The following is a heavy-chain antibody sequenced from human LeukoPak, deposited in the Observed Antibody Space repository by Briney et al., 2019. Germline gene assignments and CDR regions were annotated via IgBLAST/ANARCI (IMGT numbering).Heavy chain of an antibody. Sequence: PGGSLRLSCAASGFTFSSNGMNWVRQAPGKGLEWVSGISWNSGSIGYADSVKGRFTISRDNAKNSLYLQMNSLRAEDMALYYCAKAPVGATTYGAFDIWGQGTMVTVSS. V-gene: IGHV3-9*03. CDR1: GFTFSSNG. J-gene: IGHJ3*02. CDR3: AKAPVGATTYGAFDI. CDR2: ISWNSGSI. D-gene: IGHD1-26*01.